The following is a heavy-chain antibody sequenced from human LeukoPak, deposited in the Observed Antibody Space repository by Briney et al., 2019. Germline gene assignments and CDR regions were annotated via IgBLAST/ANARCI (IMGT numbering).Heavy chain of an antibody. CDR2: IYYSGST. J-gene: IGHJ5*02. D-gene: IGHD6-25*01. CDR3: ARGRRRDWFDP. CDR1: GGSISSGDYY. Sequence: SQTLSLTCTVSGGSISSGDYYWSWISQPPGKGLEWIGYIYYSGSTYYNPSLKSRVTISVDTSKNQFSLKLSSVTAADTAVYYCARGRRRDWFDPWGQGTLVTVSS. V-gene: IGHV4-30-4*08.